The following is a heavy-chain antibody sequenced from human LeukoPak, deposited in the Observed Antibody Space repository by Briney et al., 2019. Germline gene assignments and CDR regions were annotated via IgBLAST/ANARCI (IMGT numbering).Heavy chain of an antibody. Sequence: PGGSLRLSCAASGFTFSSYAMSWVRQAPGRGLEWVSAISGNGGSTFYTDAVKGRFTISRDNSKNTLYLQMNSLRAEDTAVYYCAKDLNYGFDYWGQGTLVTVSS. D-gene: IGHD4-11*01. CDR3: AKDLNYGFDY. V-gene: IGHV3-23*01. CDR1: GFTFSSYA. J-gene: IGHJ4*02. CDR2: ISGNGGST.